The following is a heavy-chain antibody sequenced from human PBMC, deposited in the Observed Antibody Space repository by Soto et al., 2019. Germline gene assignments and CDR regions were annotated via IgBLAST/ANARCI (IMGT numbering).Heavy chain of an antibody. J-gene: IGHJ5*02. Sequence: PSETLSLTCTVSGGSISSGGYYWSWIRQHPGKGLEWIGYIYYSGSTYYNPSLKSRVTISVDTSKNQFSLKLSSVTAADTAVYYCARGSTPRYFDWLSPPGSDWFDPWGQGTLVTVCS. CDR2: IYYSGST. CDR1: GGSISSGGYY. D-gene: IGHD3-9*01. V-gene: IGHV4-31*03. CDR3: ARGSTPRYFDWLSPPGSDWFDP.